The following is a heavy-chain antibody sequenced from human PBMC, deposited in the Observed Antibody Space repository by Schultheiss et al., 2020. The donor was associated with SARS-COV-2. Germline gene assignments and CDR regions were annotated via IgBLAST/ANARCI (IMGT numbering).Heavy chain of an antibody. CDR3: ARGIKRELPGGAPDY. J-gene: IGHJ4*02. D-gene: IGHD1-26*01. Sequence: GGSLRLSCAASGFTFSSYAMSWVRQAPGKGLEWVANIKQDGSEKYYADSVKGRFTISRDNSKNTLYLQMNSLRAEDTAVYYCARGIKRELPGGAPDYWGQGTLVTVSS. CDR1: GFTFSSYA. CDR2: IKQDGSEK. V-gene: IGHV3-7*01.